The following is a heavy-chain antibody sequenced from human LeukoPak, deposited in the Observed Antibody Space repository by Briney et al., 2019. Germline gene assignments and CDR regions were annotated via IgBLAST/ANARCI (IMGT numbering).Heavy chain of an antibody. CDR2: INSDGSST. V-gene: IGHV3-74*01. D-gene: IGHD6-19*01. J-gene: IGHJ5*02. CDR3: ARALAVAGTGGFDP. CDR1: GFTFSSYW. Sequence: GGSLRLSCAASGFTFSSYWMHWVRQAPGKGLVWVSRINSDGSSTSYADSVKGRFTISRDNAKNTLYLQMNSLRADDTAVYCCARALAVAGTGGFDPWGQGTLVTVSS.